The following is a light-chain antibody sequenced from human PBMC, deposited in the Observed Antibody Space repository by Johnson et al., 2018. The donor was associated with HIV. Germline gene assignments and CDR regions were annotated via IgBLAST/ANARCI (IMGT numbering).Light chain of an antibody. J-gene: IGLJ1*01. Sequence: QSVLTQPPSVSAAPGQKVTISCSGSSSNIGNNYVSWYQQLPGTAPKLLIYENTKRPSGIPDRFSGSKSGTSATLGITGLQTGDEADYYCGKWDTSLSAGGVFGSGTKVTVL. CDR3: GKWDTSLSAGGV. CDR1: SSNIGNNY. CDR2: ENT. V-gene: IGLV1-51*02.